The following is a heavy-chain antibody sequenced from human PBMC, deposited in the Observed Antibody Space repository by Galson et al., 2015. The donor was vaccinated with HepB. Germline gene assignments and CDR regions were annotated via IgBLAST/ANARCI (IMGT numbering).Heavy chain of an antibody. J-gene: IGHJ4*02. CDR3: AIQYDY. Sequence: SVKVSCKASGYSFTTYDINWVRQATGQGLEWMGWMSPDSGNTGYAQKFQGRVTMTRETSISTAYLELSSLTSEDTAVHYCAIQYDYWGQGTLVTVSS. CDR1: GYSFTTYD. V-gene: IGHV1-8*01. CDR2: MSPDSGNT.